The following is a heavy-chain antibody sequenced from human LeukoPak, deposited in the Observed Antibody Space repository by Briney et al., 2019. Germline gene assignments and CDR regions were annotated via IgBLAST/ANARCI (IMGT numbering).Heavy chain of an antibody. CDR3: AKDPYDFWSGITPFDY. V-gene: IGHV3-23*01. J-gene: IGHJ4*02. Sequence: GGSLRLSCAASGFNFANHAMSWVRQAPGKGLEWVSAISGSGGSTYYADSVKGRFTISRDNSKNTLYLQMNSLRAEDTAVYYCAKDPYDFWSGITPFDYWGQGTLVTVSS. CDR1: GFNFANHA. D-gene: IGHD3-3*01. CDR2: ISGSGGST.